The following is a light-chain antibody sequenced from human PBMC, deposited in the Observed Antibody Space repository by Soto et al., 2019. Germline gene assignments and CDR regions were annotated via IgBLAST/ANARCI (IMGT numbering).Light chain of an antibody. CDR3: QQYNNWPPIT. CDR1: QSVSNN. Sequence: IVLTQSPATLSLSPVERATLSFLASQSVSNNYLAWYQQKPGQAPRLLIYGASTRATGIPARFSGSGSGTEFTLTISSLQSEDFAVYYCQQYNNWPPITFGQGTRLEIK. CDR2: GAS. J-gene: IGKJ5*01. V-gene: IGKV3-15*01.